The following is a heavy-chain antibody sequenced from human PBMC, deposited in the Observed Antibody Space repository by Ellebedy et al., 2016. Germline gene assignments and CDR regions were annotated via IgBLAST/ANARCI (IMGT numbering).Heavy chain of an antibody. Sequence: GESLKISCAASGFTFSNYGMHWVRQAPGKGLEWVAVIWYDGSNRYYADSVKGRFTISRDNSKNTLYLQMNSLRVEDTAVYYCARDRAATTVTDYFDYWGQGTLVTVSS. CDR1: GFTFSNYG. D-gene: IGHD4-17*01. CDR2: IWYDGSNR. V-gene: IGHV3-33*01. J-gene: IGHJ4*02. CDR3: ARDRAATTVTDYFDY.